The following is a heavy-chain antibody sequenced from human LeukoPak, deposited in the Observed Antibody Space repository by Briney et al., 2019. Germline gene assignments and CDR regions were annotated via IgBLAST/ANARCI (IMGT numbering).Heavy chain of an antibody. CDR1: GFTVSSNC. V-gene: IGHV3-53*01. Sequence: GGSLRLSCAASGFTVSSNCMSWVRQAPGKGLEWVSVIYSGGSTYYADSVKGRFTISRDNSKNTLYLQMNSLRAEDTAVYYCVLRFLWVHPADDFDYWGQGTLVTVSS. D-gene: IGHD3-3*01. CDR3: VLRFLWVHPADDFDY. CDR2: IYSGGST. J-gene: IGHJ4*02.